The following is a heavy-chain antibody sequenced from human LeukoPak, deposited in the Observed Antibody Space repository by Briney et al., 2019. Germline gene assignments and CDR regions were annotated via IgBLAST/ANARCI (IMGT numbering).Heavy chain of an antibody. V-gene: IGHV4-59*01. D-gene: IGHD5-24*01. CDR1: GGSISCYY. Sequence: SETLSLTCTVPGGSISCYYWSWIRQPPGKGLEWLGYIYYSGSTNYNPSLKSRVTMSVDTSKNQFSLKLSSVTAADTAVYYCASGMATITPFDYWGQGTLVTVSS. CDR3: ASGMATITPFDY. CDR2: IYYSGST. J-gene: IGHJ4*02.